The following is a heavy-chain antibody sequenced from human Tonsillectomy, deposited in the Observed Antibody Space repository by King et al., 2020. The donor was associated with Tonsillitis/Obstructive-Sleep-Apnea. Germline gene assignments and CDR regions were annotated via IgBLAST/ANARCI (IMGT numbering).Heavy chain of an antibody. J-gene: IGHJ5*02. CDR3: ARGKDFDFWGGSLTSRDNWFDP. CDR1: GGSFSGYY. CDR2: INHSGST. D-gene: IGHD3-3*01. Sequence: VQLQQWGAGLLKPSETLSLTCAVYGGSFSGYYWSWIRQPPGKGLEWIGEINHSGSTNYNPSLKSRVTISVDTSKNQFSLKLSSVTAADTAVYYCARGKDFDFWGGSLTSRDNWFDPWGQGTLVTVSS. V-gene: IGHV4-34*01.